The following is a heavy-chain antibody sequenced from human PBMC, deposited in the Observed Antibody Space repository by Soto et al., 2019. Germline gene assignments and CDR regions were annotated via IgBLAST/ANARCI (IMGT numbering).Heavy chain of an antibody. J-gene: IGHJ4*02. CDR3: ARGRYDYVWGSYRYYFDY. CDR1: GYTFTGYY. CDR2: INPNSGGT. V-gene: IGHV1-2*04. Sequence: ASVKVSCKASGYTFTGYYMHWVRQAPGQGLEWMGWINPNSGGTNYAQKFQGWVTMTRDTSISTAYMELSRLRSDDTAVYYCARGRYDYVWGSYRYYFDYWGQGTLVTV. D-gene: IGHD3-16*02.